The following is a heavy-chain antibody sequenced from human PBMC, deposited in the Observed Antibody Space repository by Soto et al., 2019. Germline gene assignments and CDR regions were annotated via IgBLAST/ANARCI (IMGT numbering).Heavy chain of an antibody. D-gene: IGHD3-10*01. J-gene: IGHJ5*02. CDR3: ARSVTP. CDR1: GGSISSSDYY. V-gene: IGHV4-39*07. CDR2: IYYSGSA. Sequence: SETLSLTCTISGGSISSSDYYWGWIRQPPGKGLEWIGNIYYSGSASYNPSLKSRVTISVDTSKNQFSLKLSSVTAADTAVYYCARSVTPWGQGTLVTVSS.